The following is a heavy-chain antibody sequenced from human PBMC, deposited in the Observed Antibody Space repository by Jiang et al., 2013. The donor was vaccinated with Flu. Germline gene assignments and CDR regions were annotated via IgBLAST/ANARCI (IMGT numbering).Heavy chain of an antibody. CDR1: GFSLSTSGMC. J-gene: IGHJ4*02. CDR2: IDWDDDK. D-gene: IGHD1-26*01. Sequence: PTQTLTLTCTFSGFSLSTSGMCVSWIRQPPGKALEWLALIDWDDDKYYSTSLKTRLTISKDTSKNQVVLTMTNMDPVDTATYYCARIPSYSGSYDYFDYWGQGTLVTVSS. CDR3: ARIPSYSGSYDYFDY. V-gene: IGHV2-70*01.